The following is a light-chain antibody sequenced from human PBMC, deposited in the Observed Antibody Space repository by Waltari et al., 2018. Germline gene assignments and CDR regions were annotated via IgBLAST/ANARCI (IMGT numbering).Light chain of an antibody. CDR3: CSHAGRSTVV. V-gene: IGLV2-23*01. J-gene: IGLJ2*01. Sequence: QSALTQPASVSGSPGQSITISCTGTSSDVGSYNLVSWYQQHPGKAPQLMIYEGSKRPSGVFNRFSGSKSGNTASLTISGLRAEDEADFYCCSHAGRSTVVFGGGTKLTVL. CDR2: EGS. CDR1: SSDVGSYNL.